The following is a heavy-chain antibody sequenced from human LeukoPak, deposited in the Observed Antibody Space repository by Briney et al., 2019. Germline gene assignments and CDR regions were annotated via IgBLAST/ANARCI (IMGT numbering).Heavy chain of an antibody. CDR3: ARDSYNWNDGEIDY. CDR2: INWNGGST. V-gene: IGHV3-20*04. Sequence: PGGSLRLSCAASGFTFDDYGMSWVRQAPGKGLEWVSGINWNGGSTGYEDAVKERFNHTSGHVKKSLHLQTNSLRAEDTGLYYWARDSYNWNDGEIDYWGQGTLVTVSS. CDR1: GFTFDDYG. J-gene: IGHJ4*02. D-gene: IGHD1-1*01.